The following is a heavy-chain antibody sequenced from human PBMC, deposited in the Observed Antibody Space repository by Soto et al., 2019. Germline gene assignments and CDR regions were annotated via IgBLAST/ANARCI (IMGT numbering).Heavy chain of an antibody. CDR1: GGSISSGDYY. CDR2: MYYSGST. CDR3: ARWLGYGPHFDY. D-gene: IGHD5-12*01. J-gene: IGHJ4*02. V-gene: IGHV4-30-4*01. Sequence: QVQLQESGPGLVKPSQTLSLTCTVSGGSISSGDYYWSWIRQPPGKGLEWIGYMYYSGSTYYNPSLQRRVTISVDTSKNQFSLQLSSVTAADTAVYYCARWLGYGPHFDYWGQGTLVTVSS.